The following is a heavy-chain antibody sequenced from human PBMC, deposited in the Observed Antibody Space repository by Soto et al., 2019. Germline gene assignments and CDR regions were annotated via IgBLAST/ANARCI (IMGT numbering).Heavy chain of an antibody. CDR2: ITYDGSNK. CDR1: GFNFDNYG. D-gene: IGHD1-7*01. CDR3: AKDRVGGTFYTPLGF. J-gene: IGHJ4*02. V-gene: IGHV3-30*18. Sequence: GGSLRLSCQASGFNFDNYGMHWVRQAPGKGLEWVAVITYDGSNKYYADSVKGRFTISRDNSKNTLSLHLNTLKPEDTAVYHCAKDRVGGTFYTPLGFWGQGTRVTVSS.